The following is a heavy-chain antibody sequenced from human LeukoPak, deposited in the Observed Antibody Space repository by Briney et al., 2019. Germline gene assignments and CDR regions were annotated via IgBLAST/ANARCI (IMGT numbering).Heavy chain of an antibody. Sequence: SETLSPTCSVSGDSITGYYWGWIRQPPGKGLEWIGYIYYSGSTNYNPSLKSRVTISVDTSKNQFSLKLSSVTAADTAVYYCARISEYYDSSGYYYFIDYWGQGTLVTVSS. D-gene: IGHD3-22*01. CDR1: GDSITGYY. CDR3: ARISEYYDSSGYYYFIDY. J-gene: IGHJ4*02. CDR2: IYYSGST. V-gene: IGHV4-59*01.